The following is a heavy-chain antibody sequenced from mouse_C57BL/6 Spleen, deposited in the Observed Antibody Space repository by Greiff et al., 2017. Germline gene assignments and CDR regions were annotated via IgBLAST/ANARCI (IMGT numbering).Heavy chain of an antibody. CDR1: GFTFSSYA. Sequence: EVNLVESGGGLVKPGGSLKLSCAASGFTFSSYAMSWVRQTPEKRLEWVATISDGGSYTYYPDNVKGRFTISRDNAKNNLYLQMSHLKSEDTAMYYCARDNPYYAMDYWGQGTSVTVSS. CDR2: ISDGGSYT. J-gene: IGHJ4*01. CDR3: ARDNPYYAMDY. V-gene: IGHV5-4*01.